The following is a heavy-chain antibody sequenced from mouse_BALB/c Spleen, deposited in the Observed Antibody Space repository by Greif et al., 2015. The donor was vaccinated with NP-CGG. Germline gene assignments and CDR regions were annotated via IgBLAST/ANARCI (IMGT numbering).Heavy chain of an antibody. CDR1: GFTFSDYY. CDR3: ARDGNYWYFDV. V-gene: IGHV5-4*02. Sequence: EVQRVESGGGLVKPGGSPKLSCAASGFTFSDYYMYWVRQTPEKRLEWVATISDGGSYTYYPDSVKGRFTISRDNAKNNLYLQMSSLKSEDTAMYYCARDGNYWYFDVWGAGTTVTVSS. CDR2: ISDGGSYT. J-gene: IGHJ1*01. D-gene: IGHD2-1*01.